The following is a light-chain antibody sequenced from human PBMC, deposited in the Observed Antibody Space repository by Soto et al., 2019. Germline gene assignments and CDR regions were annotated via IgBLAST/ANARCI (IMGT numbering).Light chain of an antibody. J-gene: IGKJ1*01. CDR1: QSVTFSY. Sequence: EIVLTQSPGTLSLSPGERATLSCRASQSVTFSYLAWYQQKPGQSPRLLIYGASSRATGIPYRFSGSGSGTEFTLTISSLQPDDFATYYCQQYNSYSPWTFGQGTKVDIK. CDR3: QQYNSYSPWT. CDR2: GAS. V-gene: IGKV3-20*01.